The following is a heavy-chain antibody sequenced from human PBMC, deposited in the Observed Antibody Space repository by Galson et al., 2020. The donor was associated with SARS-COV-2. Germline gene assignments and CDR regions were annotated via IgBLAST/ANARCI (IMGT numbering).Heavy chain of an antibody. CDR3: AKDLQYYYDSSGYSSYYYGMDV. CDR1: GFTFSSYA. V-gene: IGHV3-23*01. J-gene: IGHJ6*02. Sequence: GGSLRLSCAASGFTFSSYAMSWVRQAPGKGLEWVSAISGSGGSTYYADSVKGRFTISRDNSKNTLYLQMNSLRAEDTAVYYCAKDLQYYYDSSGYSSYYYGMDVWGQGTTVTVSS. CDR2: ISGSGGST. D-gene: IGHD3-22*01.